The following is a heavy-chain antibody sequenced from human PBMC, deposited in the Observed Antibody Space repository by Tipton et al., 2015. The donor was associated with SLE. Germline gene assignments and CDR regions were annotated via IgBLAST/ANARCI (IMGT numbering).Heavy chain of an antibody. V-gene: IGHV3-21*04. D-gene: IGHD3-10*01. J-gene: IGHJ4*02. Sequence: QLVQSGGGVVQPGRSLRLSCAASGFTFSSYSMNWVRQAPGKGLEWVSPISSSSSYIYYADSVKGRFIISRDNSKKTLYLRMNSLRAEDTAIYHCARGGDVTMVRGAFEYWGQGTLITVSS. CDR2: ISSSSSYI. CDR3: ARGGDVTMVRGAFEY. CDR1: GFTFSSYS.